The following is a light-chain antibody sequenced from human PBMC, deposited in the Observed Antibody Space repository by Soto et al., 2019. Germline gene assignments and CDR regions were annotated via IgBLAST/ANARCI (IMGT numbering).Light chain of an antibody. J-gene: IGKJ4*01. CDR3: QQYGNSIT. V-gene: IGKV3-20*01. Sequence: IVLTQSPGTLSLSPGERATLSCRATQSVSSSFLAWYQQRPGQAPRLLIFGASNRATGIPDRFSGSWSGTDFSISISRLEPEGGAVYYCQQYGNSITFGGGTKVEIK. CDR2: GAS. CDR1: QSVSSSF.